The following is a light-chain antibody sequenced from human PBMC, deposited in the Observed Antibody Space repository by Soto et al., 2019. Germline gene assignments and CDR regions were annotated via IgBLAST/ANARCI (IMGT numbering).Light chain of an antibody. CDR3: SSYTTSSTYV. Sequence: QSVLTQPASVSGSPGQPITISCTGTSSDVGAYNYVSWYQQHPGKAPKLMIYDVSNRPSGVSNRFSGSKSGNTASLTISGLQAEDEADYYCSSYTTSSTYVFGTGTKLTV. V-gene: IGLV2-14*01. CDR2: DVS. J-gene: IGLJ1*01. CDR1: SSDVGAYNY.